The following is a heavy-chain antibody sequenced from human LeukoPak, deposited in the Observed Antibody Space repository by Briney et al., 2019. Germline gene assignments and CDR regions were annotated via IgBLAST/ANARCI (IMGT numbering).Heavy chain of an antibody. CDR2: IFPGDSDT. J-gene: IGHJ4*02. CDR3: ARRRDLYSGSYYPFAY. Sequence: GESLKISCKASGNSITTYWIGWVRQKPGKGLEWMGLIFPGDSDTKYSPSFQGQVTISADKSISTAYLQWSSLKASDTAMYYCARRRDLYSGSYYPFAYWGQGTLVTVSS. D-gene: IGHD1-26*01. CDR1: GNSITTYW. V-gene: IGHV5-51*01.